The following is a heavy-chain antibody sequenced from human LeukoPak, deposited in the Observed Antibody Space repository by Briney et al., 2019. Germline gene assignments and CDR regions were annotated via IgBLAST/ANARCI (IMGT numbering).Heavy chain of an antibody. CDR3: AKGRPQTSSDKELEY. CDR1: GFTFSNNG. J-gene: IGHJ4*02. Sequence: PGRSLRLSCSASGFTFSNNGIHWVRQAPGKGLEWVAAISDDGSYKFYADSVKGRFTISRDNSNNMVNLQMNSLRAEDTAVYYCAKGRPQTSSDKELEYWGQGTLVTVSS. V-gene: IGHV3-30*18. D-gene: IGHD6-13*01. CDR2: ISDDGSYK.